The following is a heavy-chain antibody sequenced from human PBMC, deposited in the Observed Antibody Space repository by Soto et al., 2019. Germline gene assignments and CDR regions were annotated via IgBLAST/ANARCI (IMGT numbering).Heavy chain of an antibody. V-gene: IGHV4-59*01. J-gene: IGHJ3*02. Sequence: QVQLQESGPGLVKPSETLSLTCTVSGRSMSSYYWSWIWQPPGKGLEWIGYIYYSGSTNYNPSLKSRVTISVDTSKNQFSLKLSSVTAADTAVYYCARVWGGAFDIWGQGTMVTVSS. D-gene: IGHD3-10*01. CDR2: IYYSGST. CDR1: GRSMSSYY. CDR3: ARVWGGAFDI.